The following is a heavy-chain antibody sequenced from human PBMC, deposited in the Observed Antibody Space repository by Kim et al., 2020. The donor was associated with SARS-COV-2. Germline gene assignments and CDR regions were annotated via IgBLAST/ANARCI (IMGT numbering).Heavy chain of an antibody. J-gene: IGHJ4*02. Sequence: KYYVYSVKGRFTVSRDNAKKSLYLQMNSLRAEDTAVYFCARMSDTGYYKDWGQGTLVTVSS. CDR2: K. D-gene: IGHD3-9*01. CDR3: ARMSDTGYYKD. V-gene: IGHV3-7*01.